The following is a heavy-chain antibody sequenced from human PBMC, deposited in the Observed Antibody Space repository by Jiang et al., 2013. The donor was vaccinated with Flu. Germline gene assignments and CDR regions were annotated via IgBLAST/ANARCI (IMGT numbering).Heavy chain of an antibody. CDR2: TYYKSKWSN. J-gene: IGHJ3*02. CDR1: GDSVSSSSAA. V-gene: IGHV6-1*01. CDR3: ARWRGGDGFDI. D-gene: IGHD3-16*01. Sequence: GPGLVKPSQTLSLTCAISGDSVSSSSAAWHWIRQSPSRGLEWLGRTYYKSKWSNDYAVSVQSRLTFNADTSKNQFSLQLNSVTPEDTAVYFCARWRGGDGFDIWGQGTMVTVS.